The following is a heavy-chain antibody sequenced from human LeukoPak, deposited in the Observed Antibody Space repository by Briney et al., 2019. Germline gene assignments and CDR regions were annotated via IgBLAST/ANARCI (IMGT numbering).Heavy chain of an antibody. J-gene: IGHJ4*02. CDR3: ATHKGGWPYYFDY. D-gene: IGHD6-19*01. Sequence: GGSLRLSCAASGFTLSNYAMHWVRQPLGKGLEWVAVIWDDGTNKYYADSVKGRFTISRDNSKNTLYLQMNSLRAEDTAVYYCATHKGGWPYYFDYWGQGSLVTVSS. V-gene: IGHV3-33*01. CDR1: GFTLSNYA. CDR2: IWDDGTNK.